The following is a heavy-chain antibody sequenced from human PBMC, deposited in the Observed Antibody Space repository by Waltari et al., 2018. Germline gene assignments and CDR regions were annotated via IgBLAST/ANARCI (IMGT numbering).Heavy chain of an antibody. Sequence: EAQLVESGGGLVKPGGCLRRSCLASGFGFSRSVMNWVRQAPGKGLEWISYISDSDNGKFYAESVKGRFTGSRDNAKNSLHLEMNSLRAEDTATYYCVRDGLGSGRTRVDVWGQGTTVIVSS. V-gene: IGHV3-48*03. CDR1: GFGFSRSV. CDR2: ISDSDNGK. J-gene: IGHJ6*02. D-gene: IGHD2-2*01. CDR3: VRDGLGSGRTRVDV.